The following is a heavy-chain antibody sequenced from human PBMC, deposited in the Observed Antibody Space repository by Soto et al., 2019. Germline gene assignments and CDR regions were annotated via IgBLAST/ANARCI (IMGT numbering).Heavy chain of an antibody. V-gene: IGHV3-7*01. CDR2: IQQDGTEK. CDR1: GFTFRSYW. D-gene: IGHD1-26*01. CDR3: ARDHSGGYYVTAFDY. Sequence: GGFLRLSCAASGFTFRSYWMAWVRQPPGKGLEWVANIQQDGTEKNYADSVKGRFTISRDNAKDSLYLQMDSLRDEDSAVYYCARDHSGGYYVTAFDYWGRGTLVNVSS. J-gene: IGHJ4*02.